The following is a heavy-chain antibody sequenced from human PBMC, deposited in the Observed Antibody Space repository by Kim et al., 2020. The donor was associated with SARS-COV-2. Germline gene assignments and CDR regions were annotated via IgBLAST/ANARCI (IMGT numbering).Heavy chain of an antibody. CDR2: IIPIFATA. Sequence: SVKVSCKASGGTFTSYAVNWVRQAPGQGLEWMGGIIPIFATANYAQKFQGRVTITADESTSTAYMELSSLRSEDTAVYFCARDYGSGNHYNKYYFDYWG. CDR3: ARDYGSGNHYNKYYFDY. CDR1: GGTFTSYA. J-gene: IGHJ4*01. D-gene: IGHD3-10*01. V-gene: IGHV1-69*13.